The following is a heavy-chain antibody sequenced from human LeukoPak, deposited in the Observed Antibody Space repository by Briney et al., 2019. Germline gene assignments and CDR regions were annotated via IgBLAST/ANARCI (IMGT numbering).Heavy chain of an antibody. Sequence: GGSLRLSCVASRFTLRVDFMSWGRQAPGQGLEWVSAISGSGGSIYYADSVKGRFTISRDNSKNTLYLQMKSLRAEDTAVYYCVKEGRVPVRSRFFEFWGQGPLVTVSS. D-gene: IGHD4-23*01. CDR2: ISGSGGSI. CDR1: RFTLRVDF. CDR3: VKEGRVPVRSRFFEF. V-gene: IGHV3-23*01. J-gene: IGHJ4*02.